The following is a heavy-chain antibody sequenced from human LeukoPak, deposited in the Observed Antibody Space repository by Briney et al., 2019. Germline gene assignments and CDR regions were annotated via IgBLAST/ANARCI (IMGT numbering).Heavy chain of an antibody. Sequence: SETLSLTCTVSGGSISSSSYYWGWIRQPPGKGLEWIGSIYYSGSTYYNPSLKSRVTISVDTSKNQFSLKLSSVTAADTAVYYCARRYSGSYLARAIDCWGQRTLATVCS. CDR1: GGSISSSSYY. V-gene: IGHV4-39*01. CDR2: IYYSGST. J-gene: IGHJ4*02. CDR3: ARRYSGSYLARAIDC. D-gene: IGHD3-10*01.